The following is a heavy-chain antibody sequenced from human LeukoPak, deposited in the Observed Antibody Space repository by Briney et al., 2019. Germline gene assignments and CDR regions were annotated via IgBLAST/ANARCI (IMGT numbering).Heavy chain of an antibody. CDR2: IYYSGST. CDR3: ARVIAARYYFDY. J-gene: IGHJ4*02. Sequence: PSETLSLTCTVSGGSISSGGYFCSWIRQHPGKGLEWIGYIYYSGSTNYNPSLKSRVTISVDTSKNQFSLKLSSVTAADTAVYYCARVIAARYYFDYWGQGTLVTVSS. V-gene: IGHV4-61*08. CDR1: GGSISSGGYF. D-gene: IGHD6-6*01.